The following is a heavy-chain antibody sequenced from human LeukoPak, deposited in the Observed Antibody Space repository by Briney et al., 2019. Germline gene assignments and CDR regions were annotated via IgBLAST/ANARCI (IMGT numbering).Heavy chain of an antibody. V-gene: IGHV4-61*02. J-gene: IGHJ4*02. CDR3: ARRPHYSSSSGGGYFDY. Sequence: TLSLTCTVSGGSISSGSYYWSWIRQPAGKGLEWIGRIYTSGSTNYNPSLKSRVTISVDTSKNQFSLKLSSVTAADTAVYYCARRPHYSSSSGGGYFDYWGQGTLVTVSS. D-gene: IGHD6-6*01. CDR1: GGSISSGSYY. CDR2: IYTSGST.